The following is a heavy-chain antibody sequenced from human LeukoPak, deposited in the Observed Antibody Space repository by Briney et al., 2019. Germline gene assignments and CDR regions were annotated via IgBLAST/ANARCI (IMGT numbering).Heavy chain of an antibody. CDR3: ARDPYSSSWSYGMDV. Sequence: PGGSLRLSCAASEFTFSSYAMQWVRQAPGKGLEWVSGISASGGSTWYADSVKGRFTISRDNSKNTLYLLMNSLRAEDTAVYYCARDPYSSSWSYGMDVWGQGTAVTVSS. CDR2: ISASGGST. D-gene: IGHD6-13*01. J-gene: IGHJ6*02. V-gene: IGHV3-23*01. CDR1: EFTFSSYA.